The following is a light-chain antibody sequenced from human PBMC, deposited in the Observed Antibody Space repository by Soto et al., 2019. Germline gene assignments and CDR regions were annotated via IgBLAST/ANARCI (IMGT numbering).Light chain of an antibody. Sequence: QSALTQPPSASGSPGQSVTISCTGTSSDVGGYNYVSWYQQHPGKAPKLMIYEVSKRPSGVPDRFSGSKSGNTASLTVSGLQAEDEADYYCISYAGSNLLYVFATGTKLTVL. J-gene: IGLJ1*01. CDR3: ISYAGSNLLYV. CDR1: SSDVGGYNY. V-gene: IGLV2-8*01. CDR2: EVS.